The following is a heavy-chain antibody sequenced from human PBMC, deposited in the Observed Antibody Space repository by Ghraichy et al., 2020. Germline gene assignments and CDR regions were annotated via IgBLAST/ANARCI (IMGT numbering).Heavy chain of an antibody. V-gene: IGHV3-48*02. Sequence: GGSLRLSCAASGFTFSSYSMNWVRQAPGKGLEWVSYISSSSSTIYYADSVKGRFTISRDNAKNSLYLQMNSLRDEDTAVYYCARDGPLGQLLYRKKFDYWGQGTLVTVSS. J-gene: IGHJ4*02. CDR1: GFTFSSYS. CDR2: ISSSSSTI. CDR3: ARDGPLGQLLYRKKFDY. D-gene: IGHD2-2*02.